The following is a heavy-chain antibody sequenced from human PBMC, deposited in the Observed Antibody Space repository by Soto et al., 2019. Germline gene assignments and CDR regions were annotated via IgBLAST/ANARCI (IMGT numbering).Heavy chain of an antibody. V-gene: IGHV1-69*01. CDR2: IIPIFGTA. CDR3: ARMPTAYCGGDCYNWFDP. Sequence: QVPLVQSGAEVKKPGSSVKVSCKASGGTFSSYAISWVRQAPGQGLEWMGGIIPIFGTANYAQKFQGRVTITADESTSTAYMELSSLRSEDTAVYYCARMPTAYCGGDCYNWFDPWGQGTLVTVSS. CDR1: GGTFSSYA. J-gene: IGHJ5*02. D-gene: IGHD2-21*02.